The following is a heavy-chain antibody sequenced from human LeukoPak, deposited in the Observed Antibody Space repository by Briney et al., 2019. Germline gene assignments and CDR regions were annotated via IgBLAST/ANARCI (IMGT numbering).Heavy chain of an antibody. CDR1: GYTFTGYY. CDR2: VISHSGGT. J-gene: IGHJ4*02. Sequence: ASVKVSCKASGYTFTGYYMHWVRQAPGQGLEWMGRVISHSGGTNYAPRFQGRVTMTRDTSTSTAYMELSRLKSDDTAVYYCARGYNYGHDYWGQGTLVTVSS. CDR3: ARGYNYGHDY. V-gene: IGHV1-2*06. D-gene: IGHD5-18*01.